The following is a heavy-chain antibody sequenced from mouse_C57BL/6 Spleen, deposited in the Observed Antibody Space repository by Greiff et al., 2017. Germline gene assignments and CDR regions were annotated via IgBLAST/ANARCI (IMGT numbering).Heavy chain of an antibody. J-gene: IGHJ1*03. CDR1: GYTFTSYT. CDR2: INPSSGYT. Sequence: QVHVKQSGAELARPGASVKMSCKASGYTFTSYTMHWVKQRPGQGLEWIGYINPSSGYTKYNQKFKDKATLTADKSSSTAYMQLSSLTSEDSSVYYCARSHYYGSSDWYFDVWGTGTTVTVSS. D-gene: IGHD1-1*01. CDR3: ARSHYYGSSDWYFDV. V-gene: IGHV1-4*01.